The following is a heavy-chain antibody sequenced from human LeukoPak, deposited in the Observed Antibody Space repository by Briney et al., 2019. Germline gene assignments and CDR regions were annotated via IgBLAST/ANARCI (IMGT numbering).Heavy chain of an antibody. Sequence: GGSLRLSCAASGFTFSSYAMSWVRQAPGKGLEWVSAISGSGGSTYYADSVKGRFTISRDNSKNTLYLQMNSLRAEDTAVCYCAKSYSSGWNYFDYWGQGTLVTVSS. CDR3: AKSYSSGWNYFDY. V-gene: IGHV3-23*01. D-gene: IGHD6-19*01. J-gene: IGHJ4*02. CDR2: ISGSGGST. CDR1: GFTFSSYA.